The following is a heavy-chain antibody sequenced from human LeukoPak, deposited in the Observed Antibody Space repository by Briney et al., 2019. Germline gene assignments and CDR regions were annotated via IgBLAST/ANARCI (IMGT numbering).Heavy chain of an antibody. J-gene: IGHJ6*04. V-gene: IGHV1-18*01. CDR1: GYTFTSSG. CDR2: RSAYKGNT. Sequence: ASVKGSYKASGYTFTSSGISWARQAPGQGLEGMGWRSAYKGNTNYAHKIQGTVTMTTDTSTSTAYMELRSLRSDDTAVYYCARDIGLGRYYYYYCGMDVWGEGTTVTVSS. CDR3: ARDIGLGRYYYYYCGMDV. D-gene: IGHD1-26*01.